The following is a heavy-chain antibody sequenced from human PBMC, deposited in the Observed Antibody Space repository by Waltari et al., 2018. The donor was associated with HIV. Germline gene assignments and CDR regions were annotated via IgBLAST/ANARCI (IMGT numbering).Heavy chain of an antibody. Sequence: QVQLVQSGAEGRKPGSSVQVSCKTSGGSFASSSFHWVRQAPGKGLEGLGRIVPTSDKPNDAQKAQGRVTITAARSTGTVYLEVTNLRPADTAIYYCATARETMGVDFDYWGQGTLITVSS. CDR1: GGSFASSS. J-gene: IGHJ4*02. CDR2: IVPTSDKP. V-gene: IGHV1-69*02. D-gene: IGHD3-10*01. CDR3: ATARETMGVDFDY.